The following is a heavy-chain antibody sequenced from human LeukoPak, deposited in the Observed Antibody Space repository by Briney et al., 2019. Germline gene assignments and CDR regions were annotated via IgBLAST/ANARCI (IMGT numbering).Heavy chain of an antibody. J-gene: IGHJ4*02. CDR1: GFTVSSNY. CDR3: ARVVRGKTNY. D-gene: IGHD1-14*01. Sequence: GGSLRLSCAASGFTVSSNYMSWVRQAPGKGLEWVSVIYSGGSTYYAVSVKGRFTISRDNSKNTLYLQMNSLRAEDTAVYYCARVVRGKTNYWGQGTLVTVSS. CDR2: IYSGGST. V-gene: IGHV3-66*02.